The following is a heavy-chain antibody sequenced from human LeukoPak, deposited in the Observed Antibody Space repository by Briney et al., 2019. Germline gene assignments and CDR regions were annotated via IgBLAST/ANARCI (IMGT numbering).Heavy chain of an antibody. CDR3: ARDSSSWYYDY. CDR2: IKSDGSST. CDR1: GFTFSSYW. Sequence: GGSLRLSCAASGFTFSSYWMHWVRQAPGKGLVWVSCIKSDGSSTAYADSVRGRFTISRDNAKNTLHLQMNSLRAEDTAVYYCARDSSSWYYDYWGQGTLVTVSS. V-gene: IGHV3-74*03. J-gene: IGHJ4*02. D-gene: IGHD6-13*01.